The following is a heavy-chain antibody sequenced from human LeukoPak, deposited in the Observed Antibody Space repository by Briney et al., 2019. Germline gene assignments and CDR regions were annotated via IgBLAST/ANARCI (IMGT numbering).Heavy chain of an antibody. CDR1: GGSFSGYY. D-gene: IGHD3-22*01. CDR2: INHSGST. Sequence: SETLSLTCAVYGGSFSGYYWSWIRQPPGKGLEWIGEINHSGSTNYNPSLKSRVTISVDTSKNQFSLKLSSVTAADTAVYYCARDRYYDSSGYYPLDYWGQGTLVTVSS. J-gene: IGHJ4*02. CDR3: ARDRYYDSSGYYPLDY. V-gene: IGHV4-34*01.